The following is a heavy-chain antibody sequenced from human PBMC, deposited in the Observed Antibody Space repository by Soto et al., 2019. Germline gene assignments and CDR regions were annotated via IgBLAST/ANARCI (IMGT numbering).Heavy chain of an antibody. J-gene: IGHJ5*02. CDR1: GGSISSYY. CDR2: IYYSGST. Sequence: PSETLSLTCTVSGGSISSYYWSWIRQPPGKGLEWIGYIYYSGSTNYNPSLKSRVTISVDTSKNQFSLKLSSVTAADTAVYYCARPNPGSGDAWFDPWGQGTLVPVSS. V-gene: IGHV4-59*08. CDR3: ARPNPGSGDAWFDP. D-gene: IGHD3-10*01.